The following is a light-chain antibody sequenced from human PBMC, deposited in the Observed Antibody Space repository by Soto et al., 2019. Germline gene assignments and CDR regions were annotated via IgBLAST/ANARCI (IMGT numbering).Light chain of an antibody. CDR3: SSYTSSSTVI. CDR1: SSDVGGYNY. CDR2: DVR. V-gene: IGLV2-14*01. Sequence: QSALTQPASVSGSPGQSITISCTVTSSDVGGYNYISWYQQHPGKAPKFIIYDVRNRPSGVSNRFSGSRSGNTASLTISGRQAEDEADYYCSSYTSSSTVIFGGGTKLTVL. J-gene: IGLJ2*01.